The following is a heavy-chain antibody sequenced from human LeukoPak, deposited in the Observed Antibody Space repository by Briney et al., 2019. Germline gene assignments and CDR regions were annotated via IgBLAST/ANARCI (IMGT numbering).Heavy chain of an antibody. J-gene: IGHJ3*02. CDR3: VKGPALEDYYDSSGFIAFDI. D-gene: IGHD3-22*01. V-gene: IGHV3-23*01. Sequence: PGGSLRLSCAASGFTFSSYAMSWVRQAPGKGLEGVSAISGSGGSTYYADSVKGRFTISRDNSKNTLYLQMNSLRAEDTAVYYCVKGPALEDYYDSSGFIAFDIWGQGTMVTVSS. CDR2: ISGSGGST. CDR1: GFTFSSYA.